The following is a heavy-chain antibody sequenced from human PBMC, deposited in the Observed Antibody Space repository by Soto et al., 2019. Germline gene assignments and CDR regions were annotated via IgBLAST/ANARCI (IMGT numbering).Heavy chain of an antibody. D-gene: IGHD6-19*01. CDR2: ISAYNGNT. V-gene: IGHV1-18*01. Sequence: ASVKVSCKASGYTFTSYGISWVRQAPGQGLEWMGWISAYNGNTNYAQKLQGRVTMTTDTSTSTAYMELRSLGSDDTAVYYCATVRGDLNIAVAGGHWFDPWGQGTLVTVSS. CDR1: GYTFTSYG. J-gene: IGHJ5*02. CDR3: ATVRGDLNIAVAGGHWFDP.